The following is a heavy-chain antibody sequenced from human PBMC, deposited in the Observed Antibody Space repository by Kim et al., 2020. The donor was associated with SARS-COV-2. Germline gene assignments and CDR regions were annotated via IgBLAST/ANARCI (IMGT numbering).Heavy chain of an antibody. J-gene: IGHJ4*02. D-gene: IGHD6-19*01. Sequence: GGSLRLSCAASGFTFSSYSMNWVRQAPGKGLEWVSYISSSSSTIYYADSVKGRFTISRDNAKNSLYLQMNSLRAEDTAVYYCARGLPGYSSGWFFDYWGQGTLVTVSS. V-gene: IGHV3-48*04. CDR3: ARGLPGYSSGWFFDY. CDR2: ISSSSSTI. CDR1: GFTFSSYS.